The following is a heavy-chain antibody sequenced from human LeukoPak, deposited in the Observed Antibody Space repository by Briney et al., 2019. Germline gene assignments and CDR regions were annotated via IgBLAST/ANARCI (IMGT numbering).Heavy chain of an antibody. D-gene: IGHD5-18*01. J-gene: IGHJ4*02. CDR2: IIPILGIA. Sequence: ASVEVSCKASGGTFSSYAISWVRQAPGQGLEWMGRIIPILGIANYAQKFQGRVTITADKSTSTAYMELSSLRSEDTAVYYCARARSRDTAMVNPLSDYWGQGTLVTVSS. CDR1: GGTFSSYA. V-gene: IGHV1-69*04. CDR3: ARARSRDTAMVNPLSDY.